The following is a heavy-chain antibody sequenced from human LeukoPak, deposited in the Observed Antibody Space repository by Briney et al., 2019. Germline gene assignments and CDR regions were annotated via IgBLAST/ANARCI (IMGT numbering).Heavy chain of an antibody. CDR3: ARGDSGSYYFDY. Sequence: GGSLRLSCAASGFTFSSYEMNWVRQAPGKGLEWVSYISSSGSTIYHADSVKGRFTISRDNAKNSLYLQMNSLRAEDTAVYYCARGDSGSYYFDYWGQGTLVTVSS. CDR2: ISSSGSTI. V-gene: IGHV3-48*03. J-gene: IGHJ4*02. D-gene: IGHD1-26*01. CDR1: GFTFSSYE.